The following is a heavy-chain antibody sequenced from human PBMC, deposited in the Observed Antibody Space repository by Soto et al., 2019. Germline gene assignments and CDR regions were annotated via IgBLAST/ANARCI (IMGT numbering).Heavy chain of an antibody. Sequence: PSETLSLTCTVSGGSISSGGYYLRWIRQHPGKGLEWIGYIYYSGSTYYNPSLKSRVTISVDTSKNQFSLKLSSVTAADTAVYYCARSGYSYGPNPLLYWGQGTLVTVSS. CDR3: ARSGYSYGPNPLLY. J-gene: IGHJ4*02. V-gene: IGHV4-31*03. CDR1: GGSISSGGYY. D-gene: IGHD5-18*01. CDR2: IYYSGST.